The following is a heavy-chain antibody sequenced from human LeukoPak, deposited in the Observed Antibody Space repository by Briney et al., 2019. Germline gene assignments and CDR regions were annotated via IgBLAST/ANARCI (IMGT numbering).Heavy chain of an antibody. CDR2: ISGSGGST. D-gene: IGHD3-10*01. CDR1: GFTFSSYA. CDR3: ASQITMVRETLYYYYGMDV. V-gene: IGHV3-23*01. J-gene: IGHJ6*02. Sequence: GGSLRLSCAASGFTFSSYAMSWVRQAPGKGLEWVSAISGSGGSTYYADSVKGRFTISRDNSKNTLYLQMNSLRAEDTAVYYCASQITMVRETLYYYYGMDVWGQGTTVTVSS.